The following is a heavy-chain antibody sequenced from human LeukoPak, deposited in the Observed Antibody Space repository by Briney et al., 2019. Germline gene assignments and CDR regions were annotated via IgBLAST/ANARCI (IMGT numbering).Heavy chain of an antibody. CDR1: GFTFSSYG. J-gene: IGHJ4*02. Sequence: GGSLRLSCAASGFTFSSYGMSWARQAPGKGLQWVSGISVSGGTTRYADSVKGRFTISRDNSKHTLYLQMNSLRAEDTALYYCTKGFYDSGSSLSALDHWGQGTLVTVSS. CDR3: TKGFYDSGSSLSALDH. CDR2: ISVSGGTT. V-gene: IGHV3-23*01. D-gene: IGHD3-10*01.